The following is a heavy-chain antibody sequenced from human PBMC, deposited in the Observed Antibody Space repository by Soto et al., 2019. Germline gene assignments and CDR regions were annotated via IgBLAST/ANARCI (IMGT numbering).Heavy chain of an antibody. V-gene: IGHV1-24*01. CDR2: FDPEDGET. D-gene: IGHD3-22*01. CDR3: ATRPTPYYYDSSGYYFSGRFDY. CDR1: GYTLTELS. J-gene: IGHJ4*02. Sequence: GASVKVSCKVSGYTLTELSMHGVRQAPGKGLEWMGGFDPEDGETIYAQKFQGRVTMTEDTSTDTAYMELSSLRSEDTAVYYCATRPTPYYYDSSGYYFSGRFDYWGQGTLVTVSS.